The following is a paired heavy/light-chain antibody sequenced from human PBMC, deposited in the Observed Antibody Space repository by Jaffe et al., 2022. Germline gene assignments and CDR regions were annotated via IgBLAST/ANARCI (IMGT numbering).Heavy chain of an antibody. Sequence: EVQLLESGGGLVQPGGSLRLSCAASGFTFSIYAMSWVRQAPGKGLEWVSTLSNSGDSAYYADSVKGRFTISRDNSRNTLYLQMNSLRAEDTAVYYCANWVTSSFDMWGQGTMVTVSS. CDR3: ANWVTSSFDM. D-gene: IGHD2-21*02. J-gene: IGHJ3*02. CDR2: LSNSGDSA. CDR1: GFTFSIYA. V-gene: IGHV3-23*01.
Light chain of an antibody. Sequence: DIQMTQSPSSLSASVGDRVTITCRASHDISNYLAWFQQKPGKAPKSLIYAASSLQVGVPSKFSGSGSGTDFTLTISSLQPEDFATYYCQQYKSYPLTFGGGSNVEIK. J-gene: IGKJ4*01. V-gene: IGKV1-16*02. CDR2: AAS. CDR1: HDISNY. CDR3: QQYKSYPLT.